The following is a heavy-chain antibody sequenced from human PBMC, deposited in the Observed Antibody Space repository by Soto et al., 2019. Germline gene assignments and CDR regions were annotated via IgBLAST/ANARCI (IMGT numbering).Heavy chain of an antibody. CDR3: ARDPYYYDSSGYFSGYFHY. CDR1: GYTSSSYA. CDR2: INGRNSES. Sequence: APVKVSCKASGYTSSSYALHWVRQAPGQRLECNAWINGRNSESKYAHTVQCRGSLTRYTSASTDYLDLSSLRSEDSAVYYCARDPYYYDSSGYFSGYFHYWGQGPQVTASS. D-gene: IGHD3-22*01. J-gene: IGHJ1*01. V-gene: IGHV1-3*01.